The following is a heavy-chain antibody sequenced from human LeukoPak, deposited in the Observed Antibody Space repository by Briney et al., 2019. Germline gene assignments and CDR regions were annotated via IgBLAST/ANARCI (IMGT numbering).Heavy chain of an antibody. V-gene: IGHV4-34*01. CDR3: ARLGGFGGSYYYNY. J-gene: IGHJ4*02. D-gene: IGHD1-26*01. CDR2: INHSGST. Sequence: SETLSLTCAVYGGSFSGYYWSWIRQPPGKGLEWIGEINHSGSTNYNPSLKSRVTISVDTSKNQFSLKLSSVTAADTAVYYCARLGGFGGSYYYNYWGQGTLVTVSS. CDR1: GGSFSGYY.